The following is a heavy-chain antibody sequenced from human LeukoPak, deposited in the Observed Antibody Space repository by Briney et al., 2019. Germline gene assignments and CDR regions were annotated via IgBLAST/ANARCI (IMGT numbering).Heavy chain of an antibody. CDR2: INHSGST. V-gene: IGHV4-34*01. CDR1: GGSFSGYY. Sequence: SETLSLTCAVYGGSFSGYYWSWIRQPPGKGLEWIGEINHSGSTNYNPSLKSRVTISVDTSKNQFSLKLSSVTAADTAVYYCARVIGGSYSGDWFDPWGQGTLVTVSS. CDR3: ARVIGGSYSGDWFDP. D-gene: IGHD1-26*01. J-gene: IGHJ5*02.